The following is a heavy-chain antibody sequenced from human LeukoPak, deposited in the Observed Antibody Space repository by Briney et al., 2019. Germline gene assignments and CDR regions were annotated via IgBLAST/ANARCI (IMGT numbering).Heavy chain of an antibody. CDR2: IYYSGST. D-gene: IGHD6-19*01. Sequence: KPSETLSLTCTVSGGSISSSSYYWGWIRQPPGKGLEWIGSIYYSGSTYYNPSLKSRVTISVDTSKNQFSLELSSVTAADTAVYYCARQGYSGWLDYWGQGTLVTVSS. CDR3: ARQGYSGWLDY. J-gene: IGHJ4*02. V-gene: IGHV4-39*01. CDR1: GGSISSSSYY.